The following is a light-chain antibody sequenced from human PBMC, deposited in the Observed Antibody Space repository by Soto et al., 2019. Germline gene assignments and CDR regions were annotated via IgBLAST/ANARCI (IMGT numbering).Light chain of an antibody. CDR1: QRVIARY. J-gene: IGKJ1*01. V-gene: IGKV3-20*01. CDR3: QQYSDSPPT. CDR2: GAS. Sequence: ILLTQSPGTLSLSPGDRATLSCRASQRVIARYLAWYHQKPGQAPRLLIFGASDRATGIPDRFSGSGSGTDFTLTIDRLEPEDFAMYYCQQYSDSPPTFGQGTKVDIK.